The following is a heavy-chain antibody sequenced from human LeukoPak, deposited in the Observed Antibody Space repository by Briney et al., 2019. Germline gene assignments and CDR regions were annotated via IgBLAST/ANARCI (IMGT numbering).Heavy chain of an antibody. D-gene: IGHD6-13*01. CDR1: GFTFSSYS. CDR2: ISSSSSTI. CDR3: ARDRRGAAAGRGYWFDP. J-gene: IGHJ5*02. V-gene: IGHV3-48*01. Sequence: PGGSLRLSCAASGFTFSSYSMNWVRQAPGKGLEWVSYISSSSSTIYYADSVKGRFTISRDNAKNSLYLQMNSLRAEDTAVYYCARDRRGAAAGRGYWFDPWGQGTLVTVSS.